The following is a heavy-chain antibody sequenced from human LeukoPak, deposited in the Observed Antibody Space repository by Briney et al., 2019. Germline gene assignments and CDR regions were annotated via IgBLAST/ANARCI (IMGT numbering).Heavy chain of an antibody. J-gene: IGHJ4*02. D-gene: IGHD6-13*01. V-gene: IGHV1-46*01. Sequence: GASVKVSCKASGYTFTSYYMHWVRQAPGQGLEWMGIINPSGGSTSYAQKFQGRVTMTRDTSTGTVYMELSSLRSEDTAVYYCAMEVVWIAAASPLDYWGQGTLVTVSS. CDR1: GYTFTSYY. CDR3: AMEVVWIAAASPLDY. CDR2: INPSGGST.